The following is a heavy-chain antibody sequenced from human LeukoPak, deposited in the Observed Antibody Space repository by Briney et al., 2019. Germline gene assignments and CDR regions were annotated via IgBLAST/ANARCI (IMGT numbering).Heavy chain of an antibody. D-gene: IGHD5-12*01. Sequence: GGSLRLSCAASGFTFSSYAMHWVRQAPGKGLEWVAVISYDGSNKYYADSVKGRFTISRDNSKNTLYLQMNSLRAEDTAVYYCARGQHVRGYSGYDLEVPPGSIDYWGQGTLVTVSS. CDR3: ARGQHVRGYSGYDLEVPPGSIDY. CDR1: GFTFSSYA. J-gene: IGHJ4*02. CDR2: ISYDGSNK. V-gene: IGHV3-30*04.